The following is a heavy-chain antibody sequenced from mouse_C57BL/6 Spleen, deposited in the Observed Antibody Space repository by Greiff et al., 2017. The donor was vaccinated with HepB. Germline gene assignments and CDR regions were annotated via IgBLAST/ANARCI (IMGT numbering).Heavy chain of an antibody. Sequence: QVQLQQPGAELVKPGASVKLSCKASGYTFTSYWMHWVKQRPGQGLEWIGMIHPNSGSTNYNEKFKSKATLTVDKSSSTAYMQLSSLTSEDSAVYYCARGDYGSHPLYWYVDVWGTGTTVTVSS. CDR1: GYTFTSYW. CDR3: ARGDYGSHPLYWYVDV. J-gene: IGHJ1*03. CDR2: IHPNSGST. D-gene: IGHD1-1*01. V-gene: IGHV1-64*01.